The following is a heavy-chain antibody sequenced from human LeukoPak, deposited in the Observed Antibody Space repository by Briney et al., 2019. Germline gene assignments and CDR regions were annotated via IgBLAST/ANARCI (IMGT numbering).Heavy chain of an antibody. V-gene: IGHV3-7*03. CDR2: IKQDGSEK. J-gene: IGHJ6*04. CDR3: ARYVVVPAAYYYYGMDV. CDR1: GFTFSSYW. Sequence: GGSLRLSCAASGFTFSSYWMSWVRQAPGKGLEWAANIKQDGSEKYYVDSVKGRFTISRDNAKNSLYLQMNSLRAEDTAVYYCARYVVVPAAYYYYGMDVWGKGTTVTVSS. D-gene: IGHD2-2*01.